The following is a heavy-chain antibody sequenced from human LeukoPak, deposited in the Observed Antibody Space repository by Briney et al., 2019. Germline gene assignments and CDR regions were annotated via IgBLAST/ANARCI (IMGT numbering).Heavy chain of an antibody. CDR1: GYSFTSYW. V-gene: IGHV5-51*01. Sequence: PGESLKISCXGSGYSFTSYWIGWVRQMAGKGLEWMRIIYPGDSDTRYSPSFQGQVTISADKSISTAYLQWSSLKASDTAMYYCARHSHVDTAMVTIYWGQGTLVTVSS. J-gene: IGHJ4*02. CDR3: ARHSHVDTAMVTIY. CDR2: IYPGDSDT. D-gene: IGHD5-18*01.